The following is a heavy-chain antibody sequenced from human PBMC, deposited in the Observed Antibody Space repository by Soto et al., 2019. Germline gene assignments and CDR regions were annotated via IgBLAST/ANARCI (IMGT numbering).Heavy chain of an antibody. CDR1: GGSLSGYY. CDR2: VKDGGHT. V-gene: IGHV4-34*01. D-gene: IGHD5-12*01. J-gene: IGHJ4*02. CDR3: ARGQEGVVATH. Sequence: QVQLQQWGAGLLKPSETLSLNCAVTGGSLSGYYWSWIRQPPGKGLEWIGEVKDGGHTNYSPSLRSRVTISSDTSNNQFSLRLNSVTATDTGVYYCARGQEGVVATHWDQGSLVTVSS.